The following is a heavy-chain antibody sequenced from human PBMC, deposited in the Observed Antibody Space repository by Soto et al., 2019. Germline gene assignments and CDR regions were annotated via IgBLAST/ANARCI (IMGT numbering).Heavy chain of an antibody. D-gene: IGHD4-17*01. V-gene: IGHV3-23*01. CDR1: GFTFNNYA. CDR3: AKRKYGDYIGGFDR. J-gene: IGHJ4*02. CDR2: ITSSGGST. Sequence: GGSLRLSCAVSGFTFNNYAMSWVRQPPGKGLEWVSSITSSGGSTYYADSVKGRLTISRDNSENTLYLQMNSLRAEDTAVYYCAKRKYGDYIGGFDRWGQGTLVTVSS.